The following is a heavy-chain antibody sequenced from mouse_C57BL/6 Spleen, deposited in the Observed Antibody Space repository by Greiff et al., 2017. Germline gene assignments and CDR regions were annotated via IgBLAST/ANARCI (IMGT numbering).Heavy chain of an antibody. CDR1: GYAFSDYW. Sequence: QVQLQESGPELVKPGASVKISCKASGYAFSDYWMNWVKQRPGKGLEWIGQIYPRDGDTNYNGKFKGKATLTVDKSSSTAYIRLSTLTSEASAVDCCSYNSNYDCFDYWSQGTTLTVSA. CDR2: IYPRDGDT. D-gene: IGHD2-5*01. V-gene: IGHV1-80*01. J-gene: IGHJ2*01. CDR3: SYNSNYDCFDY.